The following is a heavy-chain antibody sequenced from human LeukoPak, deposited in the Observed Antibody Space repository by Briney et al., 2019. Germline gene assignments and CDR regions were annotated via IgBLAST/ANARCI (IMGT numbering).Heavy chain of an antibody. CDR2: IIPIFGTA. V-gene: IGHV1-69*13. CDR1: GGTFSSYA. D-gene: IGHD3-22*01. CDR3: ARDGVPYYYDSSGYKYFDY. J-gene: IGHJ4*02. Sequence: ASVKVSCKASGGTFSSYAISWVRQAPGQGPEWMGGIIPIFGTANYAQKFQGRVTITADESTSTAYMELSSLRSEDTAVYYCARDGVPYYYDSSGYKYFDYWGQGTLVTVSS.